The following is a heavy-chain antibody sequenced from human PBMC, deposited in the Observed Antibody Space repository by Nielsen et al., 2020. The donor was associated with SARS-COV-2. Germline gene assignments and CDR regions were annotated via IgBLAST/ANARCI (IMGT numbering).Heavy chain of an antibody. Sequence: GGSLRLSCAAAGFTFRNYGMHWVRQAPGKGLEWVAVISYDGSDKYYADSVKGRVTISRDNSKNTLYLQMNSLRAEDTAIYYCAGDGGGGYDIREGFDYWGQGTLVTVSS. CDR1: GFTFRNYG. D-gene: IGHD3-9*01. CDR3: AGDGGGGYDIREGFDY. V-gene: IGHV3-33*08. J-gene: IGHJ4*02. CDR2: ISYDGSDK.